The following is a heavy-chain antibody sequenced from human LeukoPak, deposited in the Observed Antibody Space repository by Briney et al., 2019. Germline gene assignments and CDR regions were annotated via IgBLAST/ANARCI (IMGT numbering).Heavy chain of an antibody. V-gene: IGHV4-59*01. D-gene: IGHD3-22*01. Sequence: KASETLSLTCTVSGGSISSYYWSWIRQPPGKGLEWIGYIYYSGSTNYNPSLKSRVTISVDTSKNQFSLKLSSVTAADTAVYYCARAGYDSSGYYLFAGPFDPWGQGTLVTVSS. CDR1: GGSISSYY. J-gene: IGHJ5*02. CDR3: ARAGYDSSGYYLFAGPFDP. CDR2: IYYSGST.